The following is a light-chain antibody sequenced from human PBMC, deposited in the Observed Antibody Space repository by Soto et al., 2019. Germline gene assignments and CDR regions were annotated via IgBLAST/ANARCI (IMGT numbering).Light chain of an antibody. V-gene: IGKV3-20*01. Sequence: EIVLTQSPDTLSLSPGERATVSCRASQSIGRSNLAWYQHKPGQAPRLLIYGTSNRATGIPDRFTGSGSGTDLTLTISSLEPEDFAVYYCEQYGSSPPSITFGQGTRLEIK. J-gene: IGKJ5*01. CDR3: EQYGSSPPSIT. CDR2: GTS. CDR1: QSIGRSN.